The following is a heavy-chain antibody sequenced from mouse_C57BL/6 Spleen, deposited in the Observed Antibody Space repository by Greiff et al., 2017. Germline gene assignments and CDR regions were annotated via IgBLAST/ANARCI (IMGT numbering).Heavy chain of an antibody. D-gene: IGHD1-1*01. CDR3: ARGGYYGSSPFDV. CDR1: GFTFSSYG. Sequence: EVQLQESGGDLVKPGGSLKLSCAASGFTFSSYGMSWVRQTPDKRLEWVATISSGGSYTYYPDSVKGRFTISRDNAKNTLYLQMSSLKSEDTAMYYCARGGYYGSSPFDVWGTGTTVTVSS. J-gene: IGHJ1*03. V-gene: IGHV5-6*01. CDR2: ISSGGSYT.